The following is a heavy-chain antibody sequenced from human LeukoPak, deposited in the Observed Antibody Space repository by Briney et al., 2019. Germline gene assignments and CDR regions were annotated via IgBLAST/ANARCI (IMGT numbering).Heavy chain of an antibody. J-gene: IGHJ4*02. D-gene: IGHD1-26*01. CDR3: ARGSIGNFDY. CDR1: GYTFTSYY. V-gene: IGHV1-46*01. CDR2: VNPSGGST. Sequence: ASVKVSCKASGYTFTSYYIHWVRQAPGQGLEWMGIVNPSGGSTSYAQKLQGRVTMTTDTSTSTAYMELRSLRSDDTAVYYCARGSIGNFDYWGQGTLVTVSS.